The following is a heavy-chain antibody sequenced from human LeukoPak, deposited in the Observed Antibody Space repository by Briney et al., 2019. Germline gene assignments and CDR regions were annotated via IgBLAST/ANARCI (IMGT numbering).Heavy chain of an antibody. D-gene: IGHD2-21*01. CDR1: GFTFRNYD. Sequence: GGSLRLSCAASGFTFRNYDMHWVRQAPGRGLEWVSALGNGGDTYYLDSVKGRFTISRENAQNSLYLQMNSLTDGDTAVYYCVRGGIRVSGIDAFDIWGQGTMVSVSS. V-gene: IGHV3-13*01. CDR3: VRGGIRVSGIDAFDI. CDR2: LGNGGDT. J-gene: IGHJ3*02.